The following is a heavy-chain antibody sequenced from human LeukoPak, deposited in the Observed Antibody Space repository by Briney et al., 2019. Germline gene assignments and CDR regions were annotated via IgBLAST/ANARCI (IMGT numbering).Heavy chain of an antibody. CDR3: AKVLGYCSGGTCYSDSVY. CDR1: GFTFSSYA. J-gene: IGHJ4*02. D-gene: IGHD2-15*01. V-gene: IGHV3-23*01. CDR2: ISTSGGST. Sequence: AGSLRLSCAASGFTFSSYAMSWVRQAPGKGLEWVSGISTSGGSTYYADSVKGRFTISRDNSRNTLDLQMNSLRDEDTAVYYCAKVLGYCSGGTCYSDSVYWGQGTLVTVSS.